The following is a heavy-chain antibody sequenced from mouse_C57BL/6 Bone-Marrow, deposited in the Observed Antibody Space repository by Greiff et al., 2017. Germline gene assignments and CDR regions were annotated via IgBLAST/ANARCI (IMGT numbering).Heavy chain of an antibody. CDR2: IDPETGGT. V-gene: IGHV1-15*01. J-gene: IGHJ2*01. CDR3: TRWYTTVVYSFDY. D-gene: IGHD1-1*01. Sequence: VQLQQSGAELVRPGASVTLSCKASGYTFTDYEMHWVKQTPVHGLEWIGAIDPETGGTAYNQKFKGKAILTADKSSSTAYMELRSLPSEDSSVYYCTRWYTTVVYSFDYWGQGTTLTVSS. CDR1: GYTFTDYE.